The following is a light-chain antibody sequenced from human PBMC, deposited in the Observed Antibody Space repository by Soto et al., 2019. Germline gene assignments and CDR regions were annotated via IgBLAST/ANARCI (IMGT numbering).Light chain of an antibody. CDR1: QSVSSN. J-gene: IGKJ1*01. CDR2: GAS. Sequence: EIVMTQSPATLSVSPGERAPLSCRASQSVSSNLAWYQQKRGQGPRLLIYGASTRATGIPARFSGSGSGTEFTLTISSLQSEDFAVYYCHQYNNWPLWTFGQGTKVEIK. CDR3: HQYNNWPLWT. V-gene: IGKV3-15*01.